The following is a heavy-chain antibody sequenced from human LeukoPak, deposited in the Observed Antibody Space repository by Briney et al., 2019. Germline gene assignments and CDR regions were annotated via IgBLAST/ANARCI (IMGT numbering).Heavy chain of an antibody. J-gene: IGHJ4*02. D-gene: IGHD4-23*01. Sequence: SETLSLTCTVSGGSISSTTYYWGWIRQPPGKGLEWIGSIYYSGGTYYNPSLQSRVTISVDTSKDQFSVRLSSVTATDTAIYYCARDYGGNSYYFDYWGQGTLVTVSS. V-gene: IGHV4-39*02. CDR1: GGSISSTTYY. CDR3: ARDYGGNSYYFDY. CDR2: IYYSGGT.